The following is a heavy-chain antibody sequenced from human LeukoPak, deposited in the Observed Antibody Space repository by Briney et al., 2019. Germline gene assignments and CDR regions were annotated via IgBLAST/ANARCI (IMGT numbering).Heavy chain of an antibody. CDR2: MSGSGGST. D-gene: IGHD3-22*01. CDR1: GFTFSIYA. V-gene: IGHV3-23*01. Sequence: PGGSLRLSCAASGFTFSIYAMSWVRQAPGKGLEWVSAMSGSGGSTYYADSVKGRFTISRDNSKNTLYLQMNSLRAEDTAVYYCAKGGSMIVVVIIDYWGQGTLVTVSS. J-gene: IGHJ4*02. CDR3: AKGGSMIVVVIIDY.